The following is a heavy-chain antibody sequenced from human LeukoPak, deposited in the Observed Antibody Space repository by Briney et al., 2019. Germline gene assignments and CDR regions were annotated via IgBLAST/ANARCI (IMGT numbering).Heavy chain of an antibody. J-gene: IGHJ4*02. CDR2: LHSGGTT. Sequence: PGGSLRLSCAASGFSVKTHYVGWVRQAPGKGLDWVSVLHSGGTTYYADSVMGRFTISRDNSKNTLYLQMNLLRADDTAVYYCARGLGLTTTARPGYFDSWGQGTLVTVSS. CDR3: ARGLGLTTTARPGYFDS. CDR1: GFSVKTHY. V-gene: IGHV3-53*01. D-gene: IGHD6-6*01.